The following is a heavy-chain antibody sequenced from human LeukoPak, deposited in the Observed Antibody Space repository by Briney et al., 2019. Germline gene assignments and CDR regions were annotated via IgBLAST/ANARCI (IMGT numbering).Heavy chain of an antibody. CDR3: ARAPVTSCRGAFCYPFDC. D-gene: IGHD4-17*01. J-gene: IGHJ4*02. Sequence: GGSLRLSCAASGFTFSNYAMSWVRQSPGKGLEWVSATSSSDPGTYYAPSVRGRFTIYRDNSKNTVYLQLNSLRVEDTAIYYCARAPVTSCRGAFCYPFDCWGQGTRLTVSS. CDR1: GFTFSNYA. V-gene: IGHV3-23*01. CDR2: TSSSDPGT.